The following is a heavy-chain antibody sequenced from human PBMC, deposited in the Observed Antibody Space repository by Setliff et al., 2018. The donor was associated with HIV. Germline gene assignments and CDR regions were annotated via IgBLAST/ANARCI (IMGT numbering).Heavy chain of an antibody. V-gene: IGHV1-69*13. J-gene: IGHJ5*02. D-gene: IGHD1-1*01. CDR1: GGTFSSSA. CDR2: IIPIFDTA. Sequence: SVKVSCKASGGTFSSSAISWVRQAPGQGLEWMGGIIPIFDTANYAQKFQGRVTITADESTSTAYMELSSLRLEDTAVYYCARAKATRQARPTNCFDPWGQGTLVTVSS. CDR3: ARAKATRQARPTNCFDP.